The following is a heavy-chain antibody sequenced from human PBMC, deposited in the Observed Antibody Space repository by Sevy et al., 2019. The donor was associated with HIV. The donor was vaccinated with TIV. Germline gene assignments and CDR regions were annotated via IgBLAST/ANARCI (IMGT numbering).Heavy chain of an antibody. J-gene: IGHJ4*02. D-gene: IGHD6-13*01. CDR3: TRWKAAQSIFDY. Sequence: GSLRLSCTASGFTFGDYCMSWVRQAPGKGLEWVAFLKSDVYGGTVDHAASVRGRFVISRDDSKTIAYLQMNDLKTEDTGVDYCTRWKAAQSIFDYWGQGALVTVSS. CDR1: GFTFGDYC. CDR2: LKSDVYGGTV. V-gene: IGHV3-49*04.